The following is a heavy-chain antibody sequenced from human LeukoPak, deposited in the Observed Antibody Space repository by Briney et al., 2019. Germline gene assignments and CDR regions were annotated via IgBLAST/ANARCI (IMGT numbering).Heavy chain of an antibody. D-gene: IGHD3-10*01. J-gene: IGHJ5*02. Sequence: ASVKVSCKASGYTFTSYDINWVRQATGQGLEWMGWMNPNSGNTGYAQKFQGRVTMTRNTSISTVYMELSSLRSEDTAVYYCARGLWFGETHNPNWFDPWGQGTLVTVSS. CDR3: ARGLWFGETHNPNWFDP. CDR2: MNPNSGNT. V-gene: IGHV1-8*01. CDR1: GYTFTSYD.